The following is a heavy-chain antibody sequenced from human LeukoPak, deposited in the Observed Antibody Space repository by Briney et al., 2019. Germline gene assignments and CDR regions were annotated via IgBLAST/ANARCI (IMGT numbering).Heavy chain of an antibody. CDR3: AKGSRVSRPYYFDY. V-gene: IGHV3-23*01. D-gene: IGHD6-6*01. J-gene: IGHJ4*02. CDR1: GFTFSSYA. CDR2: ITGGGDDT. Sequence: PGGSLRLSCAASGFTFSSYAMSWVRQAPGKGLEWFLAITGGGDDTYYADSVEGRFTISRDNSKNTLYLQMNSLRAEDTAVYYCAKGSRVSRPYYFDYWGQGTLVTVSS.